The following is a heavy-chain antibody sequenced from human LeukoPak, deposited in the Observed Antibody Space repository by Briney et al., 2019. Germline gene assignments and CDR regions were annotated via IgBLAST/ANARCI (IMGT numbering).Heavy chain of an antibody. Sequence: SETLSLTCTVSGDSITSYYWSWIRQPPGKGLGWFGYIYYSGSTNYNRSLKSRVTISLDTSRTQFSLKLSSVIAADTAVYFCARSAYKYGADALDIWGQGTMVTVSS. J-gene: IGHJ3*02. CDR2: IYYSGST. CDR1: GDSITSYY. V-gene: IGHV4-59*01. CDR3: ARSAYKYGADALDI. D-gene: IGHD5-18*01.